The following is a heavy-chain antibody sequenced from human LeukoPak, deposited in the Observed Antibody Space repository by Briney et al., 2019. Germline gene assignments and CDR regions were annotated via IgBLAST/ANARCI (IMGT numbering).Heavy chain of an antibody. CDR3: ARMAAYYYDSSGHLNYFDY. J-gene: IGHJ4*02. V-gene: IGHV3-20*04. CDR2: INWNGGST. D-gene: IGHD3-22*01. CDR1: VFTFDDYG. Sequence: GGSLRLSCAASVFTFDDYGMSWVRQAPGKGLEWVSGINWNGGSTGYADSVKGRFTISRDKAKNSLYLQMNSLRAEDTALYYCARMAAYYYDSSGHLNYFDYWGQGTLVTVSS.